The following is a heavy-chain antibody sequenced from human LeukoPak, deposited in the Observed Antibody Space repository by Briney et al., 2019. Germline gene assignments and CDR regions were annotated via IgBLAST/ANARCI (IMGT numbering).Heavy chain of an antibody. V-gene: IGHV4-34*01. J-gene: IGHJ5*02. CDR3: ARGRVAARLNWFDP. D-gene: IGHD6-6*01. CDR2: INHSGST. Sequence: SETLSLTCAVYGGSFSGYYWSWIRQPPGKGLEWIGEINHSGSTNYNPSLESRVTISVDTSKNQFSLKLSSVTAADTAVYYCARGRVAARLNWFDPWGQGTLVTVSS. CDR1: GGSFSGYY.